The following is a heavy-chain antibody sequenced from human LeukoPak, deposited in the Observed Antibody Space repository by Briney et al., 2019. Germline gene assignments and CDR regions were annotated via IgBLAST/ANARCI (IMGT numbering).Heavy chain of an antibody. CDR2: ISSSGSTI. J-gene: IGHJ4*02. CDR3: AREEGTPYFDY. CDR1: GFTFSSYE. V-gene: IGHV3-48*03. Sequence: GGSLRLSCAASGFTFSSYEMNWVRQAPGKGLEWVSYISSSGSTIYYADSVKGRFTISRDNDKNSLYLQMNSLRAEDTAVYYCAREEGTPYFDYWGQGTLVTVSS. D-gene: IGHD3-10*01.